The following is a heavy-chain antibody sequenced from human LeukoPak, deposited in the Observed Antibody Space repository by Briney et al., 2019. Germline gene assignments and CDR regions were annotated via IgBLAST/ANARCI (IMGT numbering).Heavy chain of an antibody. D-gene: IGHD3-10*01. J-gene: IGHJ4*02. CDR2: ISRDGNSE. V-gene: IGHV3-7*01. Sequence: QSGGSLRLSCAASGFTFSSHAMSWVRQAPGKGLEWVSHISRDGNSESTVDAPRGRFATSRDNAKNTLFLLINSLRVEDTAVYYCARDSVDGPFVISLDLWGQGALVTVSS. CDR1: GFTFSSHA. CDR3: ARDSVDGPFVISLDL.